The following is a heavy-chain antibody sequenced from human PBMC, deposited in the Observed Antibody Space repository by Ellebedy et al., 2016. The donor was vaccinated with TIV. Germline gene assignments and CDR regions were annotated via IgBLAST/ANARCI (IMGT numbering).Heavy chain of an antibody. Sequence: GESLKISCAASGFTFSSYAMHWVRPAPGKGLAWVAVIWYDGSNKYYADSVKGRFTISRDNSKNTLYLQMNSLRAEDTAVYYYARDQGSGWWAFDYWGQGTLVTVSS. CDR3: ARDQGSGWWAFDY. D-gene: IGHD6-19*01. CDR2: IWYDGSNK. J-gene: IGHJ4*02. CDR1: GFTFSSYA. V-gene: IGHV3-33*01.